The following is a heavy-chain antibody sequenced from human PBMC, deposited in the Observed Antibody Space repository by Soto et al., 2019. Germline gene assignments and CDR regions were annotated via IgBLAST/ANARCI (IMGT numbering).Heavy chain of an antibody. Sequence: GGSLRLSCTASGFTFGDYAMSWVRQAPGKGLEWVGFIRSKAYGGTTEYAASVKGRFTISRDDSKSIAYLQMNSLKTEDTAVYYCTRVQLGAFDIWGQGTMVTVSS. J-gene: IGHJ3*02. CDR3: TRVQLGAFDI. CDR2: IRSKAYGGTT. CDR1: GFTFGDYA. V-gene: IGHV3-49*04. D-gene: IGHD6-13*01.